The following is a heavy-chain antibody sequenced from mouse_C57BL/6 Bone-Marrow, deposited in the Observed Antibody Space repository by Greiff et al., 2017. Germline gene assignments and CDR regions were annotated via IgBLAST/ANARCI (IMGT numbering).Heavy chain of an antibody. D-gene: IGHD1-1*01. CDR3: ARTFITAVVAGGYYAMDY. J-gene: IGHJ4*01. Sequence: VQLQQPGAELVMPGASVKLSCKASGYTFTSYWMHWVQQRPGQGLEWIGEIDPSDSYTNYNQKFTGKSTLTVDKSSSTAYMQLSSLTSEDSAVYYCARTFITAVVAGGYYAMDYWGQGTSVTVSS. CDR1: GYTFTSYW. CDR2: IDPSDSYT. V-gene: IGHV1-69*01.